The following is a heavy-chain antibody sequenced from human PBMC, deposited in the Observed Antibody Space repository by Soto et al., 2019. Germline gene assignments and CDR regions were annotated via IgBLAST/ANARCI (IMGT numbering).Heavy chain of an antibody. V-gene: IGHV3-7*04. CDR2: INQDGSEK. Sequence: PGGSLRLSCAASGFTFNSYWMHWVRQAPGKGLEWVASINQDGSEKYYVGSVKGRFTISRDNAKNSLSLQMNSLRAEDTAMYYCARAIAVPASYWGQGTLVTVSS. J-gene: IGHJ4*02. CDR3: ARAIAVPASY. D-gene: IGHD2-2*01. CDR1: GFTFNSYW.